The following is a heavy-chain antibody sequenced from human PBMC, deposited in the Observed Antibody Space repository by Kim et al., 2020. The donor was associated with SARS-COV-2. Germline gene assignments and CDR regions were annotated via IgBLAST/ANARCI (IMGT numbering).Heavy chain of an antibody. CDR2: IKKNGSEI. CDR1: GITFSSYK. J-gene: IGHJ4*01. V-gene: IGHV3-7*01. CDR3: ATRGGRGRADDKEARDY. D-gene: IGHD2-15*01. Sequence: GGSLRLSCAASGITFSSYKMSWVRQAPGKGLEWVAYIKKNGSEIYYADSVKGRFTISRDNAKNSLYLQMNSLRAEDTAVYYCATRGGRGRADDKEARDY.